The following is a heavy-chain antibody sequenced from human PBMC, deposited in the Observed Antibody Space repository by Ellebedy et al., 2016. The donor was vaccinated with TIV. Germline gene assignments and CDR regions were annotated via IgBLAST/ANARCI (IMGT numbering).Heavy chain of an antibody. CDR2: IYSGDRT. D-gene: IGHD1-14*01. Sequence: GGSLRLSXAVPGFTVTNNYMSWVRQAPGKGLEWVSVIYSGDRTHYADSVKGRFTISRDNSKNTLYLQMNSLRAEDTAVYYCARDGIESSLSSFDYWGQGTLVAVSS. V-gene: IGHV3-53*01. CDR3: ARDGIESSLSSFDY. CDR1: GFTVTNNY. J-gene: IGHJ4*02.